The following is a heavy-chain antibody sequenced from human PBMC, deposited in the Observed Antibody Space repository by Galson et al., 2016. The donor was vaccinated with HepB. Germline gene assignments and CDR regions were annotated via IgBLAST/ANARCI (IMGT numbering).Heavy chain of an antibody. Sequence: SLRLSCAASGFIFGSYDMYWVRQAPSKGLEWVAVISFDGSNTYYADSVKGRFTISRDNSNNTLYLQMNSLRAEDTAVYYCAKDHHWNYVHSYYGMDLWGQGTTVTVSS. D-gene: IGHD1-7*01. V-gene: IGHV3-30*18. CDR2: ISFDGSNT. CDR1: GFIFGSYD. J-gene: IGHJ6*02. CDR3: AKDHHWNYVHSYYGMDL.